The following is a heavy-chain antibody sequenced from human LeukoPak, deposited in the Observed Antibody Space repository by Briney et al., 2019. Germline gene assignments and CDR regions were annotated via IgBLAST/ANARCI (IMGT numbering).Heavy chain of an antibody. J-gene: IGHJ4*02. D-gene: IGHD3-9*01. CDR3: ARDTNNYDILTGFRY. CDR1: GFTFSTYA. CDR2: ISYDGSLN. Sequence: GGSLRLSCAVSGFTFSTYAMHWVRQAPGKGLEWVAAISYDGSLNYYADSVKGRFTISRDNSKNTLYLQMNSLRAEDTAVYYCARDTNNYDILTGFRYWGQGTLVTVSS. V-gene: IGHV3-30*03.